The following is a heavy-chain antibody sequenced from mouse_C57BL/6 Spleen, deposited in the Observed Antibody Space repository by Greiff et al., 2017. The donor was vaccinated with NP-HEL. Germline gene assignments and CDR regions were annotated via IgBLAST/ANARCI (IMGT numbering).Heavy chain of an antibody. V-gene: IGHV3-6*01. Sequence: EVKLMESGPGLVKPSQSLSLTCSVTGYSITSGYYWNWIRQFPGNKLEWMGYISYDGSNNYNPSLKNRISITRDTSKNQFFLKLNSVTTEDTATYYCARRDEDAMDYWGQGTSVTVSS. CDR2: ISYDGSN. J-gene: IGHJ4*01. CDR3: ARRDEDAMDY. CDR1: GYSITSGYY.